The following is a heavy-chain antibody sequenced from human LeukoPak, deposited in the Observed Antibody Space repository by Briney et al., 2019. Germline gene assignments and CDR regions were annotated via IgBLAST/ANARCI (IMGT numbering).Heavy chain of an antibody. J-gene: IGHJ5*02. V-gene: IGHV4-61*02. Sequence: SQTLSLTCTVSGGSIGSGSYYWSWIRQPAGKGLEWIGRIYTSGSTNYNPSLQGRVTISVDTSKNQFSLKLSSVTAADTAVYYCARDLSCGGDCYGDWFDPWGQGTLVAVSS. CDR2: IYTSGST. CDR3: ARDLSCGGDCYGDWFDP. D-gene: IGHD2-21*01. CDR1: GGSIGSGSYY.